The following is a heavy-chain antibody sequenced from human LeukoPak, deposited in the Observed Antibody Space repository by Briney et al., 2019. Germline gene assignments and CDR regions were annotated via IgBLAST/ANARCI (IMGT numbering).Heavy chain of an antibody. J-gene: IGHJ4*02. CDR3: ARLKDYGDYEGGFDY. V-gene: IGHV4-59*12. CDR1: GGSISSYY. Sequence: PSETLSLTCTVSGGSISSYYWSWIRQPPGKGLEWIGYIYYSGSTNYNPSLKSRVTISVDTSKNQFSLKLSSVTAADTAVYYCARLKDYGDYEGGFDYWGQGTLVTVSS. D-gene: IGHD4-17*01. CDR2: IYYSGST.